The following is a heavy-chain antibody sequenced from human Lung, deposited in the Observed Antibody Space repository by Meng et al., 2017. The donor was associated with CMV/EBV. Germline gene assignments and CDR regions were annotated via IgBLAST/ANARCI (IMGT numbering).Heavy chain of an antibody. CDR3: ARTGCSSSSCYDY. CDR1: GNSFTTYA. CDR2: INAGNGNT. V-gene: IGHV1-3*01. Sequence: QVQLVQSGAEVQKPGASVKVSGKASGNSFTTYARHWVRQAPGQRLEWMGWINAGNGNTKYSEKFQSRVTITRDTAASAAYMELSSLRSEDTAVYYCARTGCSSSSCYDYWGQGTLVTVSS. J-gene: IGHJ4*02. D-gene: IGHD2-2*01.